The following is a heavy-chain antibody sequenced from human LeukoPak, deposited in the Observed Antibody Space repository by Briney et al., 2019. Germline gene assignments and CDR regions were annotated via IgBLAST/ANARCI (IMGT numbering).Heavy chain of an antibody. D-gene: IGHD2-15*01. J-gene: IGHJ4*02. V-gene: IGHV1-18*01. Sequence: ASVKVSCKASEYTFTGYYMHWVRQAPGQGLEWMGWISAYNGNTNYAQKLQGRVTMTTDTSTSTAYMELRSLRSDDTAVYYCARDCSGGSCYFDYWGQGTLVTVSS. CDR1: EYTFTGYY. CDR3: ARDCSGGSCYFDY. CDR2: ISAYNGNT.